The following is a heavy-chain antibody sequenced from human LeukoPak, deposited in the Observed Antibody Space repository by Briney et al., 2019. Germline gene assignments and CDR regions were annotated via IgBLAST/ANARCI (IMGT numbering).Heavy chain of an antibody. J-gene: IGHJ6*02. V-gene: IGHV3-48*01. Sequence: PGGSLRLSCAASGFTFSSYSMNWVRQAPGKGLEWVSYISSSSSTIYYADSVKGRFTISRDNAKNSLYLQTNSLRAEDTAVYYCARDAGYYYYGMDVWGQGTTVTVSS. CDR1: GFTFSSYS. CDR2: ISSSSSTI. CDR3: ARDAGYYYYGMDV.